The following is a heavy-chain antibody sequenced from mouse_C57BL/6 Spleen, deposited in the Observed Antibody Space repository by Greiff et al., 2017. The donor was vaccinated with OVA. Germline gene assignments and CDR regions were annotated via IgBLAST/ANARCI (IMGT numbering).Heavy chain of an antibody. CDR2: IYPGSGST. V-gene: IGHV1-55*01. D-gene: IGHD1-1*01. J-gene: IGHJ2*01. Sequence: QVQLQQPGAVLVKPGASVKMSCKASGYTFTSYWITWVKQRPGQGLEWIGDIYPGSGSTNYNEKFKSKATLTVDTSSSTAYMQLSSLTSEDSAVYYCARAYYGSSYDYWGQGTTLTVSS. CDR1: GYTFTSYW. CDR3: ARAYYGSSYDY.